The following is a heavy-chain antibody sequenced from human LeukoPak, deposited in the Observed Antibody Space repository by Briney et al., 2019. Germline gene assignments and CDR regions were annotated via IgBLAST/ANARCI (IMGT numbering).Heavy chain of an antibody. CDR1: GFIFSDHW. Sequence: GSLRLSCAASGFIFSDHWMNWVRQAPGKGLEWVASMKQGGSEKYYVDSVRGRFTVSRDDAQNSLFLQMNSLRVEDTAVYYCATGGNDYYDSSGYYLNWGQGTLVTVSS. J-gene: IGHJ4*02. V-gene: IGHV3-7*01. CDR2: MKQGGSEK. CDR3: ATGGNDYYDSSGYYLN. D-gene: IGHD3-22*01.